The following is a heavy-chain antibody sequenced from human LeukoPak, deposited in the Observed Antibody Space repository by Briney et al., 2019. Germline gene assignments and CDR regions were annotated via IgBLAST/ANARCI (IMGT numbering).Heavy chain of an antibody. CDR2: IYGSGTST. J-gene: IGHJ4*02. V-gene: IGHV3-23*05. CDR1: GFTFSSYA. D-gene: IGHD6-19*01. Sequence: GGSLRLSCAASGFTFSSYAMSWVRQAPGKGLEWVPGIYGSGTSTYYADSVKGRFTISRDNSKNTLYLQMNSLRAEDTAVYYCVKGHSSGWVSEYWGQGTLVTVSS. CDR3: VKGHSSGWVSEY.